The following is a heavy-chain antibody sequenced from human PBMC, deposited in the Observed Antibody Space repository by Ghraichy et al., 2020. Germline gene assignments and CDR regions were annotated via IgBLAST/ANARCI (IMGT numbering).Heavy chain of an antibody. CDR1: GFTFSSYW. V-gene: IGHV3-7*01. D-gene: IGHD2-2*02. Sequence: GGSLRLSCAASGFTFSSYWMSWVRQAPGKGLEWVANIKQDGSEKYYVDSAKARFTISRDNAKNSLYLQMNSLRAEDTAVYYCARTPYPRAYCFDQWGQGTRVTGSS. CDR3: ARTPYPRAYCFDQ. J-gene: IGHJ4*02. CDR2: IKQDGSEK.